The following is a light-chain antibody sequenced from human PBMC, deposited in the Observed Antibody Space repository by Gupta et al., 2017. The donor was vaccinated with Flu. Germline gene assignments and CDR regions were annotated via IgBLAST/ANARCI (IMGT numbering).Light chain of an antibody. CDR2: GNY. V-gene: IGLV1-40*01. Sequence: QAVLTQPPSVSGPPGQRITISCTGSNSNIGENFDVHWYHQLPGTAPKLLIYGNYNRPSGVPARFSGSKSGTSASLAITGLQAEDEADYYCQSYDSTLSHHWVFGGGTKLTVL. J-gene: IGLJ3*02. CDR3: QSYDSTLSHHWV. CDR1: NSNIGENFD.